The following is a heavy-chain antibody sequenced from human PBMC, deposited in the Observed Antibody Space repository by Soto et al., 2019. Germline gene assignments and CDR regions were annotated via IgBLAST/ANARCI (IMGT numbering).Heavy chain of an antibody. J-gene: IGHJ5*02. V-gene: IGHV4-59*01. CDR1: GGSISSYY. CDR3: ARFLTYYYDSSGPRNWFDP. Sequence: PSETLSLTCTVSGGSISSYYWSWIRQPPGKGLEWIGYIYYSGSTNYNPSLKSRVTISVDTSKNQFSLKLSSVTAADTAVYYCARFLTYYYDSSGPRNWFDPWGQGTLVTVSS. CDR2: IYYSGST. D-gene: IGHD3-22*01.